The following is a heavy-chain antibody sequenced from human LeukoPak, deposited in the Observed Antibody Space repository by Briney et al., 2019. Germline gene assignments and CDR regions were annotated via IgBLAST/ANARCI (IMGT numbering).Heavy chain of an antibody. V-gene: IGHV1-69*01. CDR1: GGTFSSYA. J-gene: IGHJ6*03. CDR2: IIPIFGTA. Sequence: ASVKVSCKASGGTFSSYAISWVRQAPGQGLECMGGIIPIFGTANYAQKFQGRVTITADESTSTAYMELSSLRSEDTAVYYCAMNPTRLDPPLYYMDVWGKGTTVTISS. D-gene: IGHD1-14*01. CDR3: AMNPTRLDPPLYYMDV.